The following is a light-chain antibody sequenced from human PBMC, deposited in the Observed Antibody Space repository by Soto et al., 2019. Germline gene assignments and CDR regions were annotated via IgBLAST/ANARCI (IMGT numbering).Light chain of an antibody. J-gene: IGLJ1*01. CDR1: SSDVDGYNY. Sequence: QSVLTQPASVSVSPGQSITISCTGTSSDVDGYNYVSWYQHHPGKAPKLMIFDVSNRPSGVSNRFSGSKSGNTASLTISGLQPEDEADYYCSSYTTSNTRQIVFGTGTKVTVL. CDR2: DVS. CDR3: SSYTTSNTRQIV. V-gene: IGLV2-14*03.